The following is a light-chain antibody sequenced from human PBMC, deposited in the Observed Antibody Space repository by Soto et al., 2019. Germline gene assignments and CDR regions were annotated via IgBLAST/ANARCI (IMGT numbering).Light chain of an antibody. Sequence: DMQMTQSPSSLSASVGDRVSITCRSSQNISNYLHWYQQRPGKAPKLLIYAASNLRSGVPSRLSGSGSGTDFTLTISSLQSEDFATYYCQQSYSIPRLTFGPGTRVEIK. V-gene: IGKV1-39*01. CDR3: QQSYSIPRLT. CDR1: QNISNY. J-gene: IGKJ3*01. CDR2: AAS.